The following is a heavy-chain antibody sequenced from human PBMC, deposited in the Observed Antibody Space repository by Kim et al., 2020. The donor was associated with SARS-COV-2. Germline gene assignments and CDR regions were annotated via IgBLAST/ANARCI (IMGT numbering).Heavy chain of an antibody. CDR2: IRSKANSYAT. V-gene: IGHV3-73*01. CDR1: GFTFSGSA. CDR3: TRPYCSGGSCYPPAVDV. J-gene: IGHJ6*04. D-gene: IGHD2-15*01. Sequence: GGSLRLSCAASGFTFSGSAMHWVRQASGKGLEWVGRIRSKANSYATAYAASVKGRFTISRDDSKNTAYLQMNSLKTEDTAVYYCTRPYCSGGSCYPPAVDVWGKGTTVTVSS.